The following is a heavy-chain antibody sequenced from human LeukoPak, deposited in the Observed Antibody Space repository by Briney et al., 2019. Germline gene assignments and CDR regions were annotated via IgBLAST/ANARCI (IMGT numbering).Heavy chain of an antibody. CDR2: IKEDGSEN. CDR3: ARAYAGGIFDS. V-gene: IGHV3-7*04. D-gene: IGHD3-16*01. CDR1: GFTFSDYW. J-gene: IGHJ4*02. Sequence: GGSLRLSCVASGFTFSDYWMSWVRQAPGKGLEWVANIKEDGSENYYVDSVRGRFTISRDNAKNSLYLQMNSLRAEDTAMYYCARAYAGGIFDSWGQGTLVTDSS.